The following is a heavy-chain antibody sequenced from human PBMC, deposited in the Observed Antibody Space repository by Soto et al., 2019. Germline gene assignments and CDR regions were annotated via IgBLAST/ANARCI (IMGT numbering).Heavy chain of an antibody. D-gene: IGHD6-13*01. J-gene: IGHJ5*02. V-gene: IGHV3-73*02. Sequence: EVQLVESGGGLVQPGGSLKLSCAASGFTFSGSAMHWVRQASGKGLEWVGRIRSKANSYATAYAASVKGRFTISRDDSKNTAYMQMNSLKTEDTAVYYCTTAATLWFDPWRHGTLVTVSS. CDR1: GFTFSGSA. CDR3: TTAATLWFDP. CDR2: IRSKANSYAT.